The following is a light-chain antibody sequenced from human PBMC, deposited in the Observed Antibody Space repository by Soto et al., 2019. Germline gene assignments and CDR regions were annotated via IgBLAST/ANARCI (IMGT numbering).Light chain of an antibody. Sequence: EIVLTQSPGTLSLSPGERATLSCRASQSVSSSYLAWYQQKPGQAPRLLIYGASNRATGIPDRFSASGSGTDFNLTISRLAPEDFAVYYCQQYGGSPPYTFGQGTKLEIK. CDR3: QQYGGSPPYT. CDR1: QSVSSSY. J-gene: IGKJ2*01. CDR2: GAS. V-gene: IGKV3-20*01.